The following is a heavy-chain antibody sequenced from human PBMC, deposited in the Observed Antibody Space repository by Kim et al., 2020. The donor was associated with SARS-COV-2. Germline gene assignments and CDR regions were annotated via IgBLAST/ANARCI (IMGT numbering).Heavy chain of an antibody. D-gene: IGHD4-17*01. CDR1: GFTFSSYG. CDR2: ISYDGSNK. CDR3: AKDSLSTVTTMAVGEGY. J-gene: IGHJ4*02. Sequence: GGSLRLSCAASGFTFSSYGMHWVRQAPGKGLEWVAVISYDGSNKYYADSVKGRFTISRDNSKNTLYLQMNSLRAEDTAVYYCAKDSLSTVTTMAVGEGYWGQGTLVTVSS. V-gene: IGHV3-30*18.